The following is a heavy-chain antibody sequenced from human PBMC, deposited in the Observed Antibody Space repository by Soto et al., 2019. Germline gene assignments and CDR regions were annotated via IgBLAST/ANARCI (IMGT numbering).Heavy chain of an antibody. Sequence: QLQLQESGPGLAKPSETVSLTCTVSGGSISSSNHYWVWIRQPPGKGLEWIGSISDSGNTWYNPSLASRVTTTVDTSTNQFSLNLRSVTAADTAVYYCARLWAIMTPWHYYGLDVWGRGTTVTVSS. V-gene: IGHV4-39*01. CDR3: ARLWAIMTPWHYYGLDV. CDR2: ISDSGNT. CDR1: GGSISSSNHY. D-gene: IGHD3-16*01. J-gene: IGHJ6*02.